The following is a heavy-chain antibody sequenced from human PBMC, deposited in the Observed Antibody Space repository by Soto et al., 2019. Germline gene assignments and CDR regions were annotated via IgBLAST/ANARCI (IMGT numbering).Heavy chain of an antibody. V-gene: IGHV1-69*01. Sequence: QVQLVQSGAEVKKPGSSVKVSCKASGGTFSSYAISWVRQAPGQGLEWMGGIIPIFGTANYAQKFQGRVTITADESTSTAYMELSGLRSEDTAVYYCARDRTVTTLGEYYGMDVWGQGTTVTVSS. D-gene: IGHD4-17*01. CDR3: ARDRTVTTLGEYYGMDV. J-gene: IGHJ6*02. CDR2: IIPIFGTA. CDR1: GGTFSSYA.